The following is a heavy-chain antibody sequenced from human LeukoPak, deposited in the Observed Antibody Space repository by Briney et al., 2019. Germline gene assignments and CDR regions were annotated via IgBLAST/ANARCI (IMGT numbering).Heavy chain of an antibody. D-gene: IGHD3-22*01. CDR1: GYTFTSYG. CDR3: ARAIDSSGYYYYFDY. V-gene: IGHV1-18*01. J-gene: IGHJ4*02. CDR2: ISAYNDNT. Sequence: GASVKVSCKASGYTFTSYGISWVRQAPGQGLEWMGWISAYNDNTNYAQKLQGRVTMTTDTSTSTAYTELRSLRSDDTAVYYCARAIDSSGYYYYFDYWGQGTLVTVSS.